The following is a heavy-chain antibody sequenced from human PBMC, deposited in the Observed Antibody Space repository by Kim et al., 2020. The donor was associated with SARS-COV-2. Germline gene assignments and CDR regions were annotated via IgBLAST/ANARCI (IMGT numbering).Heavy chain of an antibody. D-gene: IGHD1-1*01. Sequence: GGSLRLSCAASGFTFSSCAIHWVRQAPGKGLEWVAVISYDGSNKNYADSVKGRFTISRDNSKNTLYLQMNSLRAEDTALYYCARDPWSRLLGCTYAYF. CDR3: ARDPWSRLLGCTYAYF. CDR1: GFTFSSCA. CDR2: ISYDGSNK. V-gene: IGHV3-30-3*01. J-gene: IGHJ4*01.